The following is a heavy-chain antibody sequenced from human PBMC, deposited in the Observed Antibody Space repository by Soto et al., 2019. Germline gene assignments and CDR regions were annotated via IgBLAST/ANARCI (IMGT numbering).Heavy chain of an antibody. CDR1: GDSVSSNSGV. V-gene: IGHV6-1*01. D-gene: IGHD2-8*02. CDR3: VRSSHWSFDS. CDR2: TYYRSQWYS. Sequence: QVQLLESGPGLVKSSQTLSLTCAISGDSVSSNSGVWNWIRQSPSRGLEWLGRTYYRSQWYSDYANSVRSRITVSPDTSKNQFSLPPSSMTPEDTAVYYCVRSSHWSFDSWGQGALVIVSS. J-gene: IGHJ4*02.